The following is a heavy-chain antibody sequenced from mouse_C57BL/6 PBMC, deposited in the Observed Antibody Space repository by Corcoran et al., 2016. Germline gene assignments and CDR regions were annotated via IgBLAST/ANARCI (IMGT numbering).Heavy chain of an antibody. J-gene: IGHJ4*01. V-gene: IGHV9-3*01. CDR3: ARWGHGNYKDAMDY. CDR1: GYTFTTYG. D-gene: IGHD2-1*01. CDR2: INTYSGVP. Sequence: QIQLVQSGPELKKPGETVKISCKASGYTFTTYGMSWVKQAPGKGLKWMGWINTYSGVPTYADDFKGRFAFSLETSASTAYLQINNLKNEDTATYFCARWGHGNYKDAMDYWGQGTSVTVSS.